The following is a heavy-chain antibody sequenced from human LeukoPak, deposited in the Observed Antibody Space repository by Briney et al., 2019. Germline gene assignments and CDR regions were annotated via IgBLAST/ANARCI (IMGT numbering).Heavy chain of an antibody. CDR2: INPNSGGT. Sequence: ASVKVSCKASGYTFTGYYMHWVRQAPGQGLEWVGWINPNSGGTNYAQKFQGRVTMTRDTSISTAYMELSRLRSDDTAVYYCARGIRFLEWLPKYYFDYWGQGTLVTVSS. D-gene: IGHD3-3*01. CDR1: GYTFTGYY. J-gene: IGHJ4*02. CDR3: ARGIRFLEWLPKYYFDY. V-gene: IGHV1-2*02.